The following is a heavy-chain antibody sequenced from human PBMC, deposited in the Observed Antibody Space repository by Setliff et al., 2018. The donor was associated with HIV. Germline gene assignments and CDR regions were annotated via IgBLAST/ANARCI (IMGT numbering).Heavy chain of an antibody. D-gene: IGHD1-7*01. CDR2: IYHSGNT. V-gene: IGHV4-38-2*01. CDR3: ARHGGITGTTDAFDI. J-gene: IGHJ3*02. Sequence: SETLSLTCAVSGYSISSGYYWGWIRQPPGKGLEWIGSIYHSGNTYYNPSLKSRVTISVDTSKNQFSLKMSSLTAADTAVYYCARHGGITGTTDAFDIWGQGTMVTVS. CDR1: GYSISSGYY.